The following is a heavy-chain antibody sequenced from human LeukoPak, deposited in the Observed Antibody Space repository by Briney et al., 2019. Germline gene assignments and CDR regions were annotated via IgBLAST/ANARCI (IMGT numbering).Heavy chain of an antibody. D-gene: IGHD4-17*01. J-gene: IGHJ4*02. V-gene: IGHV3-30*04. Sequence: LAGGSLRLSCAASGFTFSTYAMSWVRQAPGKGLEWVAVISYDGSNKYYADSVKGRFTISRDNSKNTLYLQMNSLRAEDTAVYYCAREDQVVALYGDYGQKSYFDYWGQGTLVTVSS. CDR3: AREDQVVALYGDYGQKSYFDY. CDR1: GFTFSTYA. CDR2: ISYDGSNK.